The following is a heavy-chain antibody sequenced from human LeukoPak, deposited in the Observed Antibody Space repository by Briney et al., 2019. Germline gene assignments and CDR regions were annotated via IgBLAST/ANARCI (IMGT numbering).Heavy chain of an antibody. CDR1: RFTFSTNW. J-gene: IGHJ4*02. D-gene: IGHD2-21*02. CDR2: ITPAGSEK. V-gene: IGHV3-7*03. Sequence: GGSLRLSCAASRFTFSTNWMGWVRQAPGKGLEGVASITPAGSEKYYANSMKGRFTISRDNAKNSLFLQMNSLRADDTGVYFCVSGGDSGYWGQGTLVTVSS. CDR3: VSGGDSGY.